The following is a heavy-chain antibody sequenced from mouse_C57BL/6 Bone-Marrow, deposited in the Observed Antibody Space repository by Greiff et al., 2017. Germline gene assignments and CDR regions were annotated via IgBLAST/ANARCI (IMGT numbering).Heavy chain of an antibody. D-gene: IGHD1-1*01. J-gene: IGHJ2*01. CDR2: IDPEDGET. V-gene: IGHV14-2*01. CDR1: GFNIKDYY. CDR3: TRSLIYYGTNY. Sequence: VHVKQSGAELVKPGASVKLSCTASGFNIKDYYIHWVKQRTEQGLEWIGRIDPEDGETKYAPKFQDKATITADTPPNTAYLQLSSLTSEDTAVYYCTRSLIYYGTNYWGQGTTLTVSS.